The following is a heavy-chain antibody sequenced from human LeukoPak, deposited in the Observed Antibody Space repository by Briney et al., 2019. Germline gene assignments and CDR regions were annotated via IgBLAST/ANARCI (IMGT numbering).Heavy chain of an antibody. CDR2: ISDSGAI. D-gene: IGHD3-22*01. CDR3: ARKSPFYDSGVYNDALDI. V-gene: IGHV4-30-4*01. Sequence: SQRLSQTCTVCGGFLIRPENYGSWPREPPGKAPVWLGYISDSGAIYCRPSLQGRIDISMDPPKHEFSLRHDFLTTADTAVFYYARKSPFYDSGVYNDALDIWGQGTLVTVS. CDR1: GGFLIRPENY. J-gene: IGHJ3*02.